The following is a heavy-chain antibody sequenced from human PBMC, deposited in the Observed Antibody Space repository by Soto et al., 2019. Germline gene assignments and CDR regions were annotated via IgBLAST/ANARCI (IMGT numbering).Heavy chain of an antibody. CDR3: PSPAGSSKPTYYFAY. CDR1: GGSISSSSYY. V-gene: IGHV4-39*01. CDR2: IYYSGST. D-gene: IGHD6-13*01. Sequence: PSETLSLTCTVSGGSISSSSYYWGWIRQPPGKGLEWIGSIYYSGSTYYNPSLKSRVTISVDTSKNQFSLKLSSVTAADTAVYYWPSPAGSSKPTYYFAYWGQGTLVTVSS. J-gene: IGHJ4*02.